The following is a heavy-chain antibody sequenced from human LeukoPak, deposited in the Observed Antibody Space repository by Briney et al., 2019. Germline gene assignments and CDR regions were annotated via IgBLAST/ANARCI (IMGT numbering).Heavy chain of an antibody. Sequence: GGPLRLSCAASGFTFSSFEMTWVRQAPGQGLEWVSYISSDSGSTIYYADSVKGRFTISRDNAKHSLYLQMNSLTADDTAVYYCARDPQKGAARPAYFDYWGQGTLVTVSS. CDR2: ISSDSGSTI. J-gene: IGHJ4*02. V-gene: IGHV3-48*03. CDR1: GFTFSSFE. D-gene: IGHD6-6*01. CDR3: ARDPQKGAARPAYFDY.